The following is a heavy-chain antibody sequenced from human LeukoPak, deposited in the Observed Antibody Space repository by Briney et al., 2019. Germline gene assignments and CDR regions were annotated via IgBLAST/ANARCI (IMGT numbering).Heavy chain of an antibody. CDR1: GGSISDYY. D-gene: IGHD1-26*01. Sequence: PSETLSLTCTVSGGSISDYYWSWIRQPPGKGLEWIGEIYHSGSTNYNPSLKSRVTISLDKSKNQFSLKLSSVTAADTAVYYCARDSSIVGTTGAFDIWGQGTMVIVSS. J-gene: IGHJ3*02. CDR2: IYHSGST. CDR3: ARDSSIVGTTGAFDI. V-gene: IGHV4-59*12.